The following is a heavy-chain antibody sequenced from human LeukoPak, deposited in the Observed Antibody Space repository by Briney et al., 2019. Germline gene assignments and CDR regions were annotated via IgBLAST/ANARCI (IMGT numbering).Heavy chain of an antibody. CDR1: GFTFSSYG. CDR3: AKGDDILTGYYPLSMYC. V-gene: IGHV3-30*18. D-gene: IGHD3-9*01. Sequence: SGGSLRLSCAASGFTFSSYGMHWVRQAPGKGLEWVAVISYDGSDKYYADSVKGRFTISRDNSRNTLYLQMNSLRAEDTSVYYCAKGDDILTGYYPLSMYCWGQGTLVTVSS. J-gene: IGHJ4*02. CDR2: ISYDGSDK.